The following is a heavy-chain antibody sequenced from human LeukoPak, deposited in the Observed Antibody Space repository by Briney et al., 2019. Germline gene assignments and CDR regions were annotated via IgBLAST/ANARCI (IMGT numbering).Heavy chain of an antibody. CDR2: ISYDGSNK. CDR3: ARRRGYSGYDLDY. CDR1: GFTFSSYG. D-gene: IGHD5-12*01. J-gene: IGHJ4*02. V-gene: IGHV3-30*03. Sequence: GRSLRLSCAASGFTFSSYGMHWVRQAPGKGLEWVAVISYDGSNKYYADSVKGRFTISRDNSKNTLYLQMNSLRAEDTAVYYCARRRGYSGYDLDYWGQGTLVTVSS.